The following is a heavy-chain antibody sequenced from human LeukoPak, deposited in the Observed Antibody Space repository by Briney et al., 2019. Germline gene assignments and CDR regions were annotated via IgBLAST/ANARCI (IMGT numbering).Heavy chain of an antibody. CDR2: IYTSGST. Sequence: SETLSLTCTVSGGSISSYYWSWIRQPPGKGLEWIGRIYTSGSTNYNPSLKSRVTMSVDTSKNQFSLKLSSVTAADTAVYYCAAEDDILTGYYDPWGQGTLVTVSS. J-gene: IGHJ5*02. CDR1: GGSISSYY. V-gene: IGHV4-4*07. CDR3: AAEDDILTGYYDP. D-gene: IGHD3-9*01.